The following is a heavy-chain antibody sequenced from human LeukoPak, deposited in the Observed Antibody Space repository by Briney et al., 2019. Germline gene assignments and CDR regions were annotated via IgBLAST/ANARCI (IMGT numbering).Heavy chain of an antibody. Sequence: PSETLSLTCAVYGGSFSGYYWSWIRQPPGKGLEWIGEINHSGSTNYNPSLKSRVTISVDTSKNQFSLKLSSVTAADTAVYYCRLVSLRSFDYWGQGTLVTVSS. D-gene: IGHD3-3*01. V-gene: IGHV4-34*01. CDR3: RLVSLRSFDY. CDR2: INHSGST. J-gene: IGHJ4*02. CDR1: GGSFSGYY.